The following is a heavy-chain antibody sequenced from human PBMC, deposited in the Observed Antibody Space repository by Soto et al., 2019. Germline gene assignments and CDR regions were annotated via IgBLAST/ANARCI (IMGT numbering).Heavy chain of an antibody. V-gene: IGHV1-24*01. CDR2: FDPEDGET. CDR3: ATGTFLANFMDV. CDR1: GYTLTELS. Sequence: ASVKVSCKVSGYTLTELSMHWVRQAPGKGLEWMGGFDPEDGETIYAQKFQGRVTMTEDTSTDTAYMELSSLRSEDTAVYYCATGTFLANFMDVWGKGTTVTVSS. J-gene: IGHJ6*03.